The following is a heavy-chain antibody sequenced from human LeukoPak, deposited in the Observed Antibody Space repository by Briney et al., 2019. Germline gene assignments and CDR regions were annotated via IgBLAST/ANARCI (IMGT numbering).Heavy chain of an antibody. D-gene: IGHD4-17*01. CDR1: GGSISSYY. Sequence: SETLSLTCTVSGGSISSYYWSWIRQPPGKGLEWIGYIYYSGSTNYNPSLKSRVTISVDTSKNQFSLKLSSVTAADTAVYYCARLSDYGGYAVYWYFDLWGRGTLVTVSP. CDR3: ARLSDYGGYAVYWYFDL. CDR2: IYYSGST. V-gene: IGHV4-59*08. J-gene: IGHJ2*01.